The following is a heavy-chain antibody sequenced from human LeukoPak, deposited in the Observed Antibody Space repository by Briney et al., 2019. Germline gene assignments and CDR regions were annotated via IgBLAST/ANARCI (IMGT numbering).Heavy chain of an antibody. CDR2: ISGSGETT. V-gene: IGHV3-23*01. CDR3: AKPYNYGYKGFFDY. J-gene: IGHJ4*02. CDR1: GITFSSYA. D-gene: IGHD1-20*01. Sequence: PGGSLRLSCAASGITFSSYAMNWVRQAPGKGLEWVSAISGSGETTYYADSVKGRFTISRDNSKNTLYMQMNSLRVEDTAVYYCAKPYNYGYKGFFDYWGQGILVPVSS.